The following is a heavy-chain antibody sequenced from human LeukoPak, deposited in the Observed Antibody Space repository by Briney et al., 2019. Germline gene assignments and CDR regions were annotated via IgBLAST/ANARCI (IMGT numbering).Heavy chain of an antibody. CDR2: IWYDGSNK. CDR1: GFTFSSYG. D-gene: IGHD5-18*01. J-gene: IGHJ6*03. V-gene: IGHV3-33*06. Sequence: PGGSLRLSRAASGFTFSSYGMHWVRQAPGKGLEWVAVIWYDGSNKYYADSVKGRFTISRDNSKNTLYLQMNSLRAEDTAVYYCAKDLARTAYYYYYMDVWGKGTTVTVSS. CDR3: AKDLARTAYYYYYMDV.